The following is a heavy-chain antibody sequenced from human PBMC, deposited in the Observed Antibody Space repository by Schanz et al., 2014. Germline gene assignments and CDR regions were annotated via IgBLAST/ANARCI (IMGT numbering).Heavy chain of an antibody. CDR1: GGTFSTYV. D-gene: IGHD4-17*01. CDR2: ISTSNGNT. Sequence: QVQLVQSGAEVKKPGSSMKVSCKASGGTFSTYVVVCVRQAPGQGLEWMGWISTSNGNTNYIQKLQGRVTMTTDTSTSTAYMELRSLRSEDTAVYYCARGYGDSPTDFWGQGTLVTVSS. J-gene: IGHJ4*02. V-gene: IGHV1-18*01. CDR3: ARGYGDSPTDF.